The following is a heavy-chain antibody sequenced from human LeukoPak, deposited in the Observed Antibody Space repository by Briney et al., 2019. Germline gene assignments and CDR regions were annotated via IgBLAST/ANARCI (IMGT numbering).Heavy chain of an antibody. Sequence: SETLSLTCIVSGGSISSYSWTWMRQPAGEGGEGIGRIYTSGTTNYEPPLKSRVTMSVDTSKNQFSLKLSSVTAADTAVYYCAGEAGGGYARAFDIWGQGTMVTVSS. CDR2: IYTSGTT. J-gene: IGHJ3*02. D-gene: IGHD5-12*01. CDR1: GGSISSYS. V-gene: IGHV4-4*07. CDR3: AGEAGGGYARAFDI.